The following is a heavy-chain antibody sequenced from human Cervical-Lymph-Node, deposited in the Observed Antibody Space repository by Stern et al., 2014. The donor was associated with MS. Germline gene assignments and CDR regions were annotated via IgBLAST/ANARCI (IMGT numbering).Heavy chain of an antibody. CDR3: ARMNDFDV. Sequence: QLQLQESGPGLLKPSETLSLTCAVSGGSISGYHWNWIRQPPGKGLEWIGYMFYSGSTRYNPSLENRVTISIDTSKNQFSLKLHSVTAADTAVYYCARMNDFDVWGRGTLVTVSS. V-gene: IGHV4-59*08. J-gene: IGHJ3*01. CDR2: MFYSGST. CDR1: GGSISGYH.